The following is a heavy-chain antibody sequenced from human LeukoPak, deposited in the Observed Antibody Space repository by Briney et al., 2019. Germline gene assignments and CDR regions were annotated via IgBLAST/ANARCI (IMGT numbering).Heavy chain of an antibody. CDR3: AKDRVPRYSGYGLSDD. J-gene: IGHJ4*02. CDR1: GFTFSSYA. D-gene: IGHD5-12*01. V-gene: IGHV3-23*01. Sequence: GGSLRLSCTAPGFTFSSYAMSWVRQAPGKGLDWVSAITGSGDSTYYADSVKGRFTISRDNSKNTLYLQMNNLRAEDTALYYCAKDRVPRYSGYGLSDDWGQGTLVTVSS. CDR2: ITGSGDST.